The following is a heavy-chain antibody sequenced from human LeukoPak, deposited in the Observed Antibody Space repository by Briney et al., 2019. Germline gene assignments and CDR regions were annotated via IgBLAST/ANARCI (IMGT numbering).Heavy chain of an antibody. Sequence: SETLSLTCTVSGGSISSSSYYWGWIRQPPGKGLEWIGSIYYSGSTYYNPSLKSRVTISVDTSKNQFSLKLSSVTAADTAVYYCARVCLARTIGGSCHRGLDYWGQGTLVTVSS. CDR1: GGSISSSSYY. CDR2: IYYSGST. D-gene: IGHD2-15*01. J-gene: IGHJ4*02. V-gene: IGHV4-39*07. CDR3: ARVCLARTIGGSCHRGLDY.